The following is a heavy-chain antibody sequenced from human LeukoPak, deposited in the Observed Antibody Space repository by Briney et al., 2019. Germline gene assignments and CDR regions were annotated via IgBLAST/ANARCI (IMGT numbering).Heavy chain of an antibody. V-gene: IGHV4-59*01. J-gene: IGHJ3*02. D-gene: IGHD3-9*01. CDR3: ARWYFDWLNAFDI. Sequence: SSETLSLTCTVSGGSISSYYCSWIRQPPGKGLEWIGYIYYSGSTNYNPSLKSRVTISVDTSKNQFSLKLSSVTAGDTAVYYCARWYFDWLNAFDIWGQGTIVTVSS. CDR2: IYYSGST. CDR1: GGSISSYY.